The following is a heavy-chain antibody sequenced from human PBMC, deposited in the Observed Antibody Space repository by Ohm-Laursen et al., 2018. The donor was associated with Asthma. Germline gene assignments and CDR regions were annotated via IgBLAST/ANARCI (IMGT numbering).Heavy chain of an antibody. CDR1: GGSINSVNNY. D-gene: IGHD3-3*01. J-gene: IGHJ4*02. CDR2: IYYSGHT. CDR3: GSEDFFWPPGYWDS. Sequence: TLSLTCTVSGGSINSVNNYWSWIRQHPGTGLKWIGYIYYSGHTYSNQSIRSRVIISVDTSKNQLSLILPTVTAAGAAVYSCGSEDFFWPPGYWDSWGQGTLVTVSS. V-gene: IGHV4-31*03.